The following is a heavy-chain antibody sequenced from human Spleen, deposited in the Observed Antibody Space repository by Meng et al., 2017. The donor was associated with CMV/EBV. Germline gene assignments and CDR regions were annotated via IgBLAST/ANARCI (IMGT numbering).Heavy chain of an antibody. CDR1: GFTFSRYA. V-gene: IGHV3-64*02. CDR2: ITDNGGST. Sequence: ESLKISCAASGFTFSRYAMHWVRQAPGKGLYYVSAITDNGGSTYYADSVKGRFTISRDNSKNTLYLQMGSLRAEDMAVYYCARVSNYNFWSYFDYWGQGALVTVSS. J-gene: IGHJ4*02. CDR3: ARVSNYNFWSYFDY. D-gene: IGHD3-3*01.